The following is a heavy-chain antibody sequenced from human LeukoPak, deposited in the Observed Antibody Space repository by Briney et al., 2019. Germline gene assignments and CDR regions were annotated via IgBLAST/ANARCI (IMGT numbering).Heavy chain of an antibody. V-gene: IGHV3-23*01. CDR3: AKDRMRVWFGELSPPDFDY. Sequence: PGGSLRLSCAASGFTFSSYAMSWVRQAPGKGLEWVSAISGSGGSTYYADSVKGRFTISRGNSKNTLYLQMNSLRAEDTAVYYCAKDRMRVWFGELSPPDFDYWGQGTLVTVSS. J-gene: IGHJ4*02. D-gene: IGHD3-10*01. CDR2: ISGSGGST. CDR1: GFTFSSYA.